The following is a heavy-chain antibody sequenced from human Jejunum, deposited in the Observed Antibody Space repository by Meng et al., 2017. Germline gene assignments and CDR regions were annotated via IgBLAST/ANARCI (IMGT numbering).Heavy chain of an antibody. CDR1: RGSLSSGSPY. CDR2: AYYSGSS. J-gene: IGHJ4*02. Sequence: QLQLQESGPGLVKPSETLSLSCTVSRGSLSSGSPYWGWIRQSPGKGLEWIGTAYYSGSSYYNPSLRSRVIILVDTSKNQFSLRLSSVTAADTAVYYCARQMDSEYDEGYFFDYWGQGILVTVSS. V-gene: IGHV4-39*01. D-gene: IGHD2-2*03. CDR3: ARQMDSEYDEGYFFDY.